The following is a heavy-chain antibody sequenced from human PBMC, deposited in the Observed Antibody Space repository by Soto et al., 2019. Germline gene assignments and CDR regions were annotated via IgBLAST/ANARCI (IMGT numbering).Heavy chain of an antibody. J-gene: IGHJ4*02. Sequence: GGSLRLSCAASGFTFSSYAMHWVRQAPGKGLEWVAVISYDGSNKYYADSVKGRFTISRDNSKNTLYLQMNSLRAEDTAVYYCARDTNYYDSSGYYYNALDYWGQGTLVTVSS. CDR1: GFTFSSYA. V-gene: IGHV3-30-3*01. CDR3: ARDTNYYDSSGYYYNALDY. D-gene: IGHD3-22*01. CDR2: ISYDGSNK.